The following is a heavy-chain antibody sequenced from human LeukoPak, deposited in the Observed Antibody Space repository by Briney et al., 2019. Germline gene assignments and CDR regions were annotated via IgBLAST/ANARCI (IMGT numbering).Heavy chain of an antibody. V-gene: IGHV3-49*04. D-gene: IGHD3-3*01. J-gene: IGHJ3*02. Sequence: GRSLRLSFTAAGFTVGDYAISWVRQAPGKWLEWVGFIRIKAYGGTTEYAASVKGRCTISRDDSKSVAYLQMNSLRAEDTAVYYCAREGWDPYDFLSLHAFDIWGQGTMVTVSS. CDR3: AREGWDPYDFLSLHAFDI. CDR1: GFTVGDYA. CDR2: IRIKAYGGTT.